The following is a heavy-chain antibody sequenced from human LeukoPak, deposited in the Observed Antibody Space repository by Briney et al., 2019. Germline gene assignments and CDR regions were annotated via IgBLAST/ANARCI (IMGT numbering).Heavy chain of an antibody. CDR1: GDSMSTYD. Sequence: SETLSLTCTVSGDSMSTYDWNWIRQSAGKGLEWIGRIYTTGSTTYNPSLKNRVTLSVDTSKNHFSLRLSSVTAAETAVYYCPRADCRGGYCYFFDYWGQGTLVTVSS. CDR3: PRADCRGGYCYFFDY. D-gene: IGHD2-15*01. J-gene: IGHJ4*02. V-gene: IGHV4-4*07. CDR2: IYTTGST.